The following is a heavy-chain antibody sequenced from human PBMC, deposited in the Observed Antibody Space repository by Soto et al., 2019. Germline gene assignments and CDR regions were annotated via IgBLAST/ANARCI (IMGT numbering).Heavy chain of an antibody. CDR1: GGTFSSYA. CDR3: ASPISARARLPFDY. Sequence: GASVKVSCKASGGTFSSYAISWVRQAPGQGLEWMGGIIPIFGTANYAQKFQGRVTITADESTSTAYMELSSLRSEDTAVYYCASPISARARLPFDYWGQGTLVTVSS. CDR2: IIPIFGTA. J-gene: IGHJ4*02. V-gene: IGHV1-69*13. D-gene: IGHD3-10*01.